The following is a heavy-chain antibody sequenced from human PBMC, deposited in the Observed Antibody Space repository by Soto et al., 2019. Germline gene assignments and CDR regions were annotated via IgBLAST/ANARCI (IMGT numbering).Heavy chain of an antibody. CDR1: GYTFTSYG. D-gene: IGHD2-2*01. J-gene: IGHJ3*02. CDR2: ISAYNGNT. Sequence: QVQLVQSGAEVKKPGASVKVSCKASGYTFTSYGIIWVRQAPGQGLEWMGWISAYNGNTNYAQKLQGRVTMTTDTSTSTAYMELRSLRSDDTAVYYCARDGVDCSSTSCYAIGSTVTTAFDIWGQGTMVTVSS. V-gene: IGHV1-18*01. CDR3: ARDGVDCSSTSCYAIGSTVTTAFDI.